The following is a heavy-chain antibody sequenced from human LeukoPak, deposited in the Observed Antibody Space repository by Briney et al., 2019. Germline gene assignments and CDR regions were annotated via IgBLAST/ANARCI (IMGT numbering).Heavy chain of an antibody. D-gene: IGHD3-10*01. Sequence: SVKVSCKASGGTFSSYAISWVRQAPGQGLEWMGRIIPILGIANYAQKFQGRVTITADKSTSTAYMELSSLRSDDTAVYYCARSGSRLVWFGETMGYCDYWGQGTLVTVSS. J-gene: IGHJ4*02. CDR2: IIPILGIA. CDR3: ARSGSRLVWFGETMGYCDY. V-gene: IGHV1-69*04. CDR1: GGTFSSYA.